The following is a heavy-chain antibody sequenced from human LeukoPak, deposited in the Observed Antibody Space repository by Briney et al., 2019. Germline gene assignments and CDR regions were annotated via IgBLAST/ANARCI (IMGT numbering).Heavy chain of an antibody. CDR1: GFTCSNYE. CDR3: ARSDYYDSSRYYYGY. Sequence: GGSLSLSCAASGFTCSNYEMNRVRQAPVKGLEWVSYISSSGSTIYYADSVKGRFTISRDNDKNSLYLQMNALRAEDTAVYYCARSDYYDSSRYYYGYWGQGTLVTVSS. J-gene: IGHJ4*02. V-gene: IGHV3-48*03. D-gene: IGHD3-22*01. CDR2: ISSSGSTI.